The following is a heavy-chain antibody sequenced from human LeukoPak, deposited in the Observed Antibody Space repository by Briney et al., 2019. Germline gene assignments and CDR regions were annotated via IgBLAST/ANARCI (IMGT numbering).Heavy chain of an antibody. CDR2: ISWNSGNI. D-gene: IGHD3-10*01. J-gene: IGHJ4*02. Sequence: PGGSLRLSCAASGFTFDDYAMHWVRQAPGKGLEWVSGISWNSGNIGYADSVKGRFTISRDNAKNSLYLQMNSLRAEDTALYYCAKAAGYGSGTSSDYWGQGTLVTVSS. V-gene: IGHV3-9*01. CDR3: AKAAGYGSGTSSDY. CDR1: GFTFDDYA.